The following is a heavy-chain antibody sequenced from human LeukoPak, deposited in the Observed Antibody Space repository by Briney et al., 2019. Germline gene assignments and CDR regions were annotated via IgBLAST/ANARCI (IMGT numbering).Heavy chain of an antibody. CDR1: GYSFSDFY. D-gene: IGHD3-10*01. CDR3: AGGGHRRYYYTSGSAFDP. Sequence: ASVKVSCTASGYSFSDFYIHWLRQAPGQGLEWLGWINPNSGGTNFAQYFQGRVTMTRDTSTSTVYMELSSLRSDDTAVYYCAGGGHRRYYYTSGSAFDPWGQGTLVTVSS. V-gene: IGHV1-2*02. CDR2: INPNSGGT. J-gene: IGHJ5*02.